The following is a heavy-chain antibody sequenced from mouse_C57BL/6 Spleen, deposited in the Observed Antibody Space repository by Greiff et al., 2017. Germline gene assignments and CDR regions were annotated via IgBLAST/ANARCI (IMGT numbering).Heavy chain of an antibody. Sequence: EVHLVESGEGLVKPGGSLKLSCAASGFTFSSYAMSWVRQTPEKRLEWVAYISSGGDYIYYADTVKGRFTISRDNARNTLYLQMSSLKSEDTAMYYCTREYYGSSLAYWGQGTLVTVSA. CDR2: ISSGGDYI. V-gene: IGHV5-9-1*02. CDR1: GFTFSSYA. D-gene: IGHD1-1*01. CDR3: TREYYGSSLAY. J-gene: IGHJ3*01.